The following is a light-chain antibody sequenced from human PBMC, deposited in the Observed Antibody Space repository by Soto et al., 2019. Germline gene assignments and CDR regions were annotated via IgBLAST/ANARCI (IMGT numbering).Light chain of an antibody. CDR1: QSISRW. V-gene: IGKV1-5*01. CDR2: DAS. J-gene: IGKJ5*01. Sequence: IKVNQEPSTQLACVGDRVTITCRASQSISRWLAWYQQKPGKAPKLLIFDASSLGSGVPSRFSGSGSGTEFTLTISSLQPEDFASCFCQQTSILLITFSQGTRLEIK. CDR3: QQTSILLIT.